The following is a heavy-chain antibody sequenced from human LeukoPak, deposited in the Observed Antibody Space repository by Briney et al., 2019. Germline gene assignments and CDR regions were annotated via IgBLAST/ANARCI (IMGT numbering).Heavy chain of an antibody. Sequence: ASVKVSCKASGYTFTSYGISWVRQAPGQGLEWMGWISAYNGNTNYAQKLQGRVTMTTDTSTSTAYMELRSLRSEDTAVYYCARDLAGAVADYFDYWGQGTLVTVSS. J-gene: IGHJ4*02. CDR1: GYTFTSYG. CDR2: ISAYNGNT. CDR3: ARDLAGAVADYFDY. V-gene: IGHV1-18*01. D-gene: IGHD6-19*01.